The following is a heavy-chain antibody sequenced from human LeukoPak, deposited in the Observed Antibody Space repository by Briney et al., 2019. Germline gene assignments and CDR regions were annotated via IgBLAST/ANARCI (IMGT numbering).Heavy chain of an antibody. CDR3: ARDNGYCSSTSCYNNWFDP. V-gene: IGHV3-23*01. CDR2: ISGSGGST. J-gene: IGHJ5*02. D-gene: IGHD2-2*01. CDR1: GFTFSSYA. Sequence: GGSLRLSCAASGFTFSSYAMSWVRQAPGKGLEWVSAISGSGGSTYYADSVKGRFTISRDNAKNSLYLQMNSLRAEDTAVYYCARDNGYCSSTSCYNNWFDPWGQGTLVTVSS.